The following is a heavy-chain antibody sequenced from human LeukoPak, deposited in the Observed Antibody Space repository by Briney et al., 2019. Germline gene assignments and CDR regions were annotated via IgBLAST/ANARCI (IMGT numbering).Heavy chain of an antibody. D-gene: IGHD1-26*01. V-gene: IGHV4-59*12. CDR1: GGSISSYY. J-gene: IGHJ4*02. CDR2: IYYSGST. Sequence: SETLSLTCTVSGGSISSYYWSWIRQPPGKGLEWIGYIYYSGSTNYNPSLKSRVTMSVDTSKNQFSLKLSSVTAADTAVYYCARERGGIVGAMTIDCWGQGTLVTVSS. CDR3: ARERGGIVGAMTIDC.